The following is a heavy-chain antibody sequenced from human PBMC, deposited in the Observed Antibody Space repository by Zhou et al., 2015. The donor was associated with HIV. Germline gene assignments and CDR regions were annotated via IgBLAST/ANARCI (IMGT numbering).Heavy chain of an antibody. D-gene: IGHD3-3*01. CDR3: VRGGELDYDFWSVYLDY. CDR2: ISNDGTNK. V-gene: IGHV3-30*03. J-gene: IGHJ4*02. Sequence: QVQLVESGGGVVQPGRSLTLSCVASGFTFSNYGMHWVRQAPGKGLEWVAVISNDGTNKYYADSVKGRFTISRVNSKNTLYLQMNSVRAEDTAVYYCVRGGELDYDFWSVYLDYWGQGTLVTVSS. CDR1: GFTFSNYG.